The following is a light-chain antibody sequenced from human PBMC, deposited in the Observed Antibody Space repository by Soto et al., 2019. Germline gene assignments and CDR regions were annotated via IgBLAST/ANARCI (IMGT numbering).Light chain of an antibody. Sequence: QSVLTQPASVSGSPGQSITISCTGTSSDVGGYNYVSWYQHHPGKAPKLIIYDVSKRPSGVSNRFSGSKSGNTASLTISGLQPEDEADYYCSSYTTSNTRQIVFGTGTKVTVL. J-gene: IGLJ1*01. CDR2: DVS. V-gene: IGLV2-14*03. CDR1: SSDVGGYNY. CDR3: SSYTTSNTRQIV.